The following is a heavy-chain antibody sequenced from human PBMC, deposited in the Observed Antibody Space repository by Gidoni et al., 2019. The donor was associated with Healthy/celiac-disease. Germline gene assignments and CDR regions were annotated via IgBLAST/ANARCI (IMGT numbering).Heavy chain of an antibody. V-gene: IGHV5-10-1*03. CDR1: GYSFTSYW. CDR2: IDPSDSYT. D-gene: IGHD2-2*01. J-gene: IGHJ5*02. Sequence: EVQLVQSGAEVKTPGESLRISCKGSGYSFTSYWISWVRQMPGKGLEWMGRIDPSDSYTNYSPSFQGHVTISADKSISTAYLQWSSLKASDTAMYYCARRGYCSSTSCYLPNWFDPWGQGTLVTVSS. CDR3: ARRGYCSSTSCYLPNWFDP.